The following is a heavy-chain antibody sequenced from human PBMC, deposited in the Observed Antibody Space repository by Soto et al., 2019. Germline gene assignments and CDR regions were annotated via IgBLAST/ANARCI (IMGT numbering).Heavy chain of an antibody. CDR3: TTDDPVRGVFDY. V-gene: IGHV3-15*01. CDR2: IKSKTDGGTT. D-gene: IGHD3-10*01. Sequence: GGSLRLSCAASGFTFSNAWMSWVRQAPGKGLEWVGRIKSKTDGGTTDYAAPVKGRFTISRDDSKNTLYLQMNSLKTEDTAVYYCTTDDPVRGVFDYWGQGTLVTVSS. CDR1: GFTFSNAW. J-gene: IGHJ4*02.